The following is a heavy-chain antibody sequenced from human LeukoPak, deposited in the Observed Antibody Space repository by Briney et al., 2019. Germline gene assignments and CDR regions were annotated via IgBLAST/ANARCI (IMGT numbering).Heavy chain of an antibody. CDR2: INPNSGGT. V-gene: IGHV1-2*02. Sequence: ASVKVSCKASGYTFTGYYMHWVRQAPGQGLEWMGWINPNSGGTNYAQKFQGRVTMTRDTSISTAYMELSRLRSDDTAVYYCAREDIVVVPAAMMAWFDPWGQGNLVTVSS. J-gene: IGHJ5*02. D-gene: IGHD2-2*01. CDR1: GYTFTGYY. CDR3: AREDIVVVPAAMMAWFDP.